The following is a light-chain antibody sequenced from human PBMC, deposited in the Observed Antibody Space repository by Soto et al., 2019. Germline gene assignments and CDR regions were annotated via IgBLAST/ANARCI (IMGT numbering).Light chain of an antibody. Sequence: QSVLTQPPSASGSPGQSVTISCTGTNRDVGTHNYVSWYQQYPGKAPKLLIYDVVKRPSGIPHRFSGSKSGNTASLTISGLQPEDEGDYYCSAYTARSTLVFGGGTKVTVL. CDR2: DVV. J-gene: IGLJ3*02. CDR3: SAYTARSTLV. V-gene: IGLV2-8*01. CDR1: NRDVGTHNY.